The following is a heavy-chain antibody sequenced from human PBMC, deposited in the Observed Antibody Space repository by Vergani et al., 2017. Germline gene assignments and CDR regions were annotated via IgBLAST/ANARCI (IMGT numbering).Heavy chain of an antibody. CDR3: AKAIPQCGGYDYLYYYHAMDV. Sequence: EVQLLESGGDLVQPGGSLRLSCAASGFTLNHYAMNWVRQSPGKGLESVSGISGSGASTFYAGSVKGRFTISRDSSKNTLYLQMNRLSAGDTTVCCCAKAIPQCGGYDYLYYYHAMDVWGQGTTVTVSS. CDR2: ISGSGAST. J-gene: IGHJ6*02. CDR1: GFTLNHYA. D-gene: IGHD5-12*01. V-gene: IGHV3-23*01.